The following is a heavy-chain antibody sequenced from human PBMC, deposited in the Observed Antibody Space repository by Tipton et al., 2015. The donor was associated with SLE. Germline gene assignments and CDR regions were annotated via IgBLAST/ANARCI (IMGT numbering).Heavy chain of an antibody. Sequence: TLSLTCAVYGGSFSGYYWSWIRQPPGKGLEWIGEINHSGSTNYNPSLKSRITISVDTSKNQFSLKLSSVTAADTAVYYCARGNYGDQFPNWFDPWGQGTLVTVSS. CDR2: INHSGST. CDR3: ARGNYGDQFPNWFDP. CDR1: GGSFSGYY. D-gene: IGHD4-17*01. V-gene: IGHV4-34*01. J-gene: IGHJ5*02.